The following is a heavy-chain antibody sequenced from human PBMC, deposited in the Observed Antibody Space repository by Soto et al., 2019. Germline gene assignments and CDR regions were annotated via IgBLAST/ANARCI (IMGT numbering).Heavy chain of an antibody. CDR1: GGSISSSYY. V-gene: IGHV4-39*01. CDR2: IYYSGTT. Sequence: QLQLQESGPGLVKPSETLSLTCTVSGGSISSSYYWGWIRQPPGKGLEWIGSIYYSGTTYYNPSLKSRVTSSVETSKNQFSLKLSSVTAADTAVYYCATTYYFGSGSGYWGQGTLVTVSS. CDR3: ATTYYFGSGSGY. D-gene: IGHD3-10*01. J-gene: IGHJ4*02.